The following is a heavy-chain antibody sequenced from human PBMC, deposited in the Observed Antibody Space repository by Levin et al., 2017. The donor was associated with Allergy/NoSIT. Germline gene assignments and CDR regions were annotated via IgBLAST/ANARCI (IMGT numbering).Heavy chain of an antibody. V-gene: IGHV3-23*01. J-gene: IGHJ4*02. Sequence: PSETLSLTCAASGFTFSTYAISWVRQAPGKGLEWVSTISGSYSTYYTDSVKGRFTISRDNSKNTLYLQMNSLRTEDTAVYYCATKTYSTRWHYFDYWGQGTLVTVSS. CDR1: GFTFSTYA. CDR3: ATKTYSTRWHYFDY. D-gene: IGHD6-13*01. CDR2: ISGSYST.